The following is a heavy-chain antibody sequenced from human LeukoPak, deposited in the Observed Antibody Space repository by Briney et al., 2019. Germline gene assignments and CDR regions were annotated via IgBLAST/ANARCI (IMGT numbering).Heavy chain of an antibody. Sequence: LRLSCAASGFTFSSYAMTWIRQLPGKGLEWIGYIYYSGNTYHNPSLKSRLTISVDTSKNQFSLSLSSVTAADTAVYYCARYCSSANCGWFDPWGQGTLVTVSS. J-gene: IGHJ5*02. D-gene: IGHD2-2*01. CDR1: GFTFSSYA. V-gene: IGHV4-31*02. CDR2: IYYSGNT. CDR3: ARYCSSANCGWFDP.